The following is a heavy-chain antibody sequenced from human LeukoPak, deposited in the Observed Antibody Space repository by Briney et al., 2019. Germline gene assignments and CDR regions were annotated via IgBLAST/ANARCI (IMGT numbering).Heavy chain of an antibody. D-gene: IGHD5-18*01. V-gene: IGHV3-33*06. CDR2: IWYDGSNK. J-gene: IGHJ3*02. Sequence: GRSLTLSCAASGFIFSRHGMHWVRQAPGKGVEGVAVIWYDGSNKYYGDSVKGRFTISRDNPKNTLYLEMNSLRAEDTAVYYCAKGYSFDFGWAFDIWGQGTMVTVSS. CDR1: GFIFSRHG. CDR3: AKGYSFDFGWAFDI.